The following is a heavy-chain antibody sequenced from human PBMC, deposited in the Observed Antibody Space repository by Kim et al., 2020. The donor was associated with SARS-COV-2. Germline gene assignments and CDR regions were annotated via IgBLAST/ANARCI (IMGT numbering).Heavy chain of an antibody. J-gene: IGHJ4*02. D-gene: IGHD3-10*01. Sequence: ESVKGRFTISRDNSKNTLELQMNSLRAEDTAVYYCAKGASYGSGSYYIRSWGQGTLVTVSS. V-gene: IGHV3-33*06. CDR3: AKGASYGSGSYYIRS.